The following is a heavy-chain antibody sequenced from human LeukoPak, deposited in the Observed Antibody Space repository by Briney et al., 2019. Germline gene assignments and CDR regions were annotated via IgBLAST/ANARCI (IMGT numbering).Heavy chain of an antibody. Sequence: PSETLSLTCAVYGGSFSGYYWSWIRQPPGKGLEWLGEINHSGSTNYNPSLKSRVTISVDTSKNQFSLKLSSVTAADTAVYYCARHSRGEKFYDFWSGYYTNWFDPWGQGTLVTVSS. J-gene: IGHJ5*02. CDR1: GGSFSGYY. CDR2: INHSGST. CDR3: ARHSRGEKFYDFWSGYYTNWFDP. D-gene: IGHD3-3*01. V-gene: IGHV4-34*01.